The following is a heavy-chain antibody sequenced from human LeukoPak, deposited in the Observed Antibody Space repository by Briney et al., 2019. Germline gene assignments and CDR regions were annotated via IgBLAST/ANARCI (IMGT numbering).Heavy chain of an antibody. CDR2: IYYSGST. CDR3: ARLGYYDSSGSIFDY. V-gene: IGHV4-39*01. J-gene: IGHJ4*02. CDR1: GGSISSSSYS. Sequence: SETLSLTCTVSGGSISSSSYSWGWIRQPPGKGLEWIGSIYYSGSTYYNPSLKSRVTISVDTSKNQFSLKLSSVTAADTAVYYCARLGYYDSSGSIFDYWGQGTLVTVSS. D-gene: IGHD3-22*01.